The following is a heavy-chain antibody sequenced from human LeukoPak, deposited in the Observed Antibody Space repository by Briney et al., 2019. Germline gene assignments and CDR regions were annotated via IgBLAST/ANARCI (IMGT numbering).Heavy chain of an antibody. V-gene: IGHV3-30-3*01. J-gene: IGHJ4*02. CDR1: GFTFSSYA. D-gene: IGHD3-3*01. Sequence: GGSLGLSCAASGFTFSSYAMHWVRQAPGKGLEWVAVISYDGSNKYYADSVKGRFTISRDNSKNTLYLQMNSLRAEDTAVYYCARGYGPTYYYDFWSGYYTPYFDYWGQGTLVTVSS. CDR2: ISYDGSNK. CDR3: ARGYGPTYYYDFWSGYYTPYFDY.